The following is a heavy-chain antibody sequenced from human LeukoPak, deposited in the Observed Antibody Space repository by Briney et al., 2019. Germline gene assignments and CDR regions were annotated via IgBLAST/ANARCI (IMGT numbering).Heavy chain of an antibody. CDR3: ARDILATSIAAPYY. V-gene: IGHV4-4*07. Sequence: SSETLSLTCTVSGASISSYYWSWIRQPAGKGLEWIGRIYTTGSTNYNPSLKSRVTMSVDTSKNQFSLRLSSVNAADTAVYYCARDILATSIAAPYYWGQGTLVTVSS. CDR1: GASISSYY. CDR2: IYTTGST. J-gene: IGHJ4*02. D-gene: IGHD6-13*01.